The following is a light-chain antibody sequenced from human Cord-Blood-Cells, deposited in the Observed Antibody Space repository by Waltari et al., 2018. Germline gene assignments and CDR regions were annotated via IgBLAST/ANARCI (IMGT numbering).Light chain of an antibody. CDR3: SSYTSSSTLV. V-gene: IGLV2-14*01. CDR1: RSDVGGYNY. J-gene: IGLJ2*01. CDR2: DVS. Sequence: QSALTQPASVSGSPGQSITIPCTGTRSDVGGYNYVPWYQQHPGKAPKLMIYDVSKRPSGVSNRFSGSKSGNTASLTISGLQAEDEADYYCSSYTSSSTLVFGGGTKLTVL.